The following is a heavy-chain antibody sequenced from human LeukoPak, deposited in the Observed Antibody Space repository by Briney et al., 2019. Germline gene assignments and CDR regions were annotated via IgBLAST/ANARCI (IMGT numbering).Heavy chain of an antibody. CDR1: GYTFTGYY. CDR3: ARDLMVRGAPRPDV. J-gene: IGHJ6*04. CDR2: INPSSGGT. Sequence: ASVTVSCKASGYTFTGYYMHWVRQAPGQGLEWMGWINPSSGGTNYAQKFQGRVTMTRDTSISTAYMELSRLRSDDTAVYYCARDLMVRGAPRPDVWGKGTTVTVSS. V-gene: IGHV1-2*02. D-gene: IGHD3-10*01.